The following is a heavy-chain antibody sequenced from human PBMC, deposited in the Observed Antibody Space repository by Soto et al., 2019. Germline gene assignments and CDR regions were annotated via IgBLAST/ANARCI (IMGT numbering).Heavy chain of an antibody. CDR1: GFTFSSYA. Sequence: PRGSLRLSCAASGFTFSSYAMSWVRQAPGKGLEWVSAISGSGGSTYYADSVKGRFTISRDNSKNTLYLQMNSLRAEDTTVYYCAKERDLEWLLRRNWFDPGGQGTLVTVLL. D-gene: IGHD3-3*01. CDR3: AKERDLEWLLRRNWFDP. J-gene: IGHJ5*02. V-gene: IGHV3-23*01. CDR2: ISGSGGST.